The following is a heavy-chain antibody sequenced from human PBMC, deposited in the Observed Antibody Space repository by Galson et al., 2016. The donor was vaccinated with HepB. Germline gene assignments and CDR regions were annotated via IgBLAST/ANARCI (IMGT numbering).Heavy chain of an antibody. CDR1: GASISGYY. CDR3: ARDDSGGWYGFHYGMDV. J-gene: IGHJ6*02. D-gene: IGHD6-19*01. CDR2: IYYSGRT. V-gene: IGHV4-59*01. Sequence: LSLTCTVSGASISGYYLSWIRQPPGKGLEWIGYIYYSGRTNYNPSLKSRVTISVDTSKNPFSLKLSSVTAADTAVYYCARDDSGGWYGFHYGMDVWGQGTTVTVSS.